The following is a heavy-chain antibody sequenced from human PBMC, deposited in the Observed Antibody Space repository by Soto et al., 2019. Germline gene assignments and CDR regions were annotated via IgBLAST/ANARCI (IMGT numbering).Heavy chain of an antibody. D-gene: IGHD2-21*02. V-gene: IGHV4-39*01. Sequence: QLQLQESGPGLVKPSETLSLTCTVSGGSISSSSYYWGWIRQTPGKGLEWIGSIYYSGSTYYNPSLKSRVTISVDTSKTPFSLKLSSVTAADTAVYYCARSHSVVVVTAIPSRYFDLWGRGTLVTVSS. CDR3: ARSHSVVVVTAIPSRYFDL. CDR2: IYYSGST. J-gene: IGHJ2*01. CDR1: GGSISSSSYY.